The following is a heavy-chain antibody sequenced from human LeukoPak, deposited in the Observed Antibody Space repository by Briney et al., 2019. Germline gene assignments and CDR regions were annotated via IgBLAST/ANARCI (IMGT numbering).Heavy chain of an antibody. J-gene: IGHJ5*02. CDR3: ARVVVYGDYPSWFDP. Sequence: SETLSLTCTVSGGSISSYYWSWIRQPPGKGLEWIGYIYYSGSTNYNPSLKSRVTISVDTSKNQFSLKLSSVTAADTAVYYCARVVVYGDYPSWFDPWGQGTLVTVSP. D-gene: IGHD4-17*01. V-gene: IGHV4-59*01. CDR2: IYYSGST. CDR1: GGSISSYY.